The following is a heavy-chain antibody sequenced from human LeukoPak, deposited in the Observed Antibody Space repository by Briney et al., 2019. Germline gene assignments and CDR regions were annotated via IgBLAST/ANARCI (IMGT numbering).Heavy chain of an antibody. V-gene: IGHV3-15*05. CDR3: TTDLAITMIRGVIVY. J-gene: IGHJ4*02. CDR1: GFIFTNAW. D-gene: IGHD3-10*01. CDR2: IKSKADGETT. Sequence: GGSLRLSCAATGFIFTNAWMTWVRQAPGKGLEWVGRIKSKADGETTDYAEPVKGRCNMSRDDSKATLYLQMNYVNTEDTAVYYCTTDLAITMIRGVIVYWGQGTLVTVSS.